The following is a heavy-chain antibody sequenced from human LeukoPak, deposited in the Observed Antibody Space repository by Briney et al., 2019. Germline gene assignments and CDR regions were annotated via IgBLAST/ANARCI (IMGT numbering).Heavy chain of an antibody. Sequence: GGSLRLACAASGISFSSYVMNWVRQAPGKGPEWLAYITNDGTTIYYADSVKGRFTISRDNAKKSLFLQMSSLRADDTAVYYCARLLNYLDSSGNNHDAFDLWGQGTMVTVSS. V-gene: IGHV3-48*01. CDR2: ITNDGTTI. D-gene: IGHD3-22*01. J-gene: IGHJ3*01. CDR1: GISFSSYV. CDR3: ARLLNYLDSSGNNHDAFDL.